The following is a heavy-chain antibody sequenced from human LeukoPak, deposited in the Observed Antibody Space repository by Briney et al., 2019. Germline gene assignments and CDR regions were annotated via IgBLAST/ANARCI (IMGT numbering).Heavy chain of an antibody. CDR3: ARLTTIKYSSGWYGYYGMDV. V-gene: IGHV4-39*01. D-gene: IGHD6-19*01. J-gene: IGHJ6*02. CDR2: IYYSGST. CDR1: GGFISSSSYY. Sequence: SETLSLTCTVSGGFISSSSYYWGWIRQPPGKGLEWIGSIYYSGSTYYNPSLKSRVTISVDTSKNQFSLKLSSVTAADTAVYYCARLTTIKYSSGWYGYYGMDVWGQGTTVTVSS.